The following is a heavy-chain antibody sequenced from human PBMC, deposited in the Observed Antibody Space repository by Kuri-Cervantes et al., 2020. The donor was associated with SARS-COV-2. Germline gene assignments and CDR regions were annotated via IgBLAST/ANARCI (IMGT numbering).Heavy chain of an antibody. D-gene: IGHD6-6*01. CDR3: AKSGTKYSSPQSYFDY. V-gene: IGHV3-23*01. Sequence: GGSLRLSCAASGFTFSSYAMSWVRQAPGKGLEWVSAISGSGGSTYYADSVKGRFTISRDNSKNTLYLQMNSLRAEDTAVYYCAKSGTKYSSPQSYFDYWGQGTLVTVSS. CDR2: ISGSGGST. J-gene: IGHJ4*02. CDR1: GFTFSSYA.